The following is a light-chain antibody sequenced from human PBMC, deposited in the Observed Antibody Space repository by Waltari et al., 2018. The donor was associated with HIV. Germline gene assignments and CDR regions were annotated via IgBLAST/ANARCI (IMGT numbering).Light chain of an antibody. CDR2: EDN. CDR3: CSYTGSNTWL. CDR1: SSDVGSYNV. J-gene: IGLJ3*02. V-gene: IGLV2-23*01. Sequence: QSALTQPASVSGSPGQSITISCTGTSSDVGSYNVVSWYQQHPGKAPKLMIYEDNTRPSGVSNRFSASKSGNTASLTISGLQAEDEADYYCCSYTGSNTWLFGGGTKLTVL.